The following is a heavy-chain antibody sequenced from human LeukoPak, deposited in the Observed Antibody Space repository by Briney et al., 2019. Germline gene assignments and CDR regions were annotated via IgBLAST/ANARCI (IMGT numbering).Heavy chain of an antibody. CDR2: ISYDGSNK. D-gene: IGHD2-2*01. V-gene: IGHV3-30*18. CDR1: GFTFSSYG. Sequence: SGGSLRLSCAASGFTFSSYGMHWVRKAPGKGLEWVAVISYDGSNKYYADSVKGRFTISRDNSKNTLYLQMNSLRAEDTAVYYCAKVPWGTAAKGGWYYYYMDVWGKGTTVTVSS. J-gene: IGHJ6*03. CDR3: AKVPWGTAAKGGWYYYYMDV.